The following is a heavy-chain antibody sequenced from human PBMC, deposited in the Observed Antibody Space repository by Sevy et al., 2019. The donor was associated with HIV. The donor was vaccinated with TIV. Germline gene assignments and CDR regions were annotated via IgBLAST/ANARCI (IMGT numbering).Heavy chain of an antibody. J-gene: IGHJ6*02. V-gene: IGHV3-30*18. D-gene: IGHD1-26*01. Sequence: GGSLRLSCAASGFIFSTYGIHWVRQAPGKGLEWVAVISYDGSEKYYADSVRGRFTISRDNSKNTLYLQMNSLRVEDTAIYYCAKMLGGSYNYYGMDVWGQGTTVTVSS. CDR2: ISYDGSEK. CDR1: GFIFSTYG. CDR3: AKMLGGSYNYYGMDV.